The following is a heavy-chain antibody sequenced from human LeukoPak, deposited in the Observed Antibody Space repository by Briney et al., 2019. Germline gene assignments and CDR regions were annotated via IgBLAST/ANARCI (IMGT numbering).Heavy chain of an antibody. CDR2: IKGDASAR. CDR3: ARDVGGSLDY. CDR1: GLTFCTYL. V-gene: IGHV3-7*01. J-gene: IGHJ4*02. Sequence: GGPLRLSCAPSGLTFCTYLIVWAPQSREKAREWGANIKGDASARHQAESVKGRFTISRDNAKKSVYLQMSSLRGEDTAVYYCARDVGGSLDYWGQGTLVTVSS. D-gene: IGHD1-26*01.